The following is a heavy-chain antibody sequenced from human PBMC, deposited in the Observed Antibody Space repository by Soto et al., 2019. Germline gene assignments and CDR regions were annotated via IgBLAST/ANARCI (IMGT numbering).Heavy chain of an antibody. CDR1: GFTFSSYA. CDR3: AKGAGIAVAGHYYYYYMDV. Sequence: GGSLRLSCAASGFTFSSYAMSWVRQAPGKGLEWVSAISGSGGSTYYADSVKGRFTISRDNSKNTLYLQMNSLRAEDTAVYYCAKGAGIAVAGHYYYYYMDVWGKGTTVTVSS. CDR2: ISGSGGST. J-gene: IGHJ6*03. V-gene: IGHV3-23*01. D-gene: IGHD6-19*01.